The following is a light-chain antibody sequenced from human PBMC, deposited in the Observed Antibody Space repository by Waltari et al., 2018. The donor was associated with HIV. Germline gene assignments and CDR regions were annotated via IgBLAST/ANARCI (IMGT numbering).Light chain of an antibody. CDR2: GVS. CDR3: CSYTKLTTHYVL. J-gene: IGLJ3*02. Sequence: QSALPQPASVSGSPGPSPTISFNGPTSHLGGFNYVSWFQRHPDKAPKLIIFGVSNRPSGISSRFSGSKSGNTASLTISGLQAEDEADYYCCSYTKLTTHYVLFGGGTKLTVL. CDR1: TSHLGGFNY. V-gene: IGLV2-14*03.